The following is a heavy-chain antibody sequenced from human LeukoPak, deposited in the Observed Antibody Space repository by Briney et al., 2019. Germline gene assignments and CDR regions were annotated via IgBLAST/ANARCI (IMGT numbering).Heavy chain of an antibody. CDR2: IYYSGST. D-gene: IGHD3-3*01. CDR3: ARQRYEFWSGYYLSRETYYFDY. CDR1: GGSISSSSYY. Sequence: SETLSLTCTVSGGSISSSSYYWGWIRQPPGKGLEWIGSIYYSGSTYYNPSLKSRVTISVDTSKNQFSLKLSSVTAADTAVYYCARQRYEFWSGYYLSRETYYFDYWGQGTLVTVSS. J-gene: IGHJ4*02. V-gene: IGHV4-39*01.